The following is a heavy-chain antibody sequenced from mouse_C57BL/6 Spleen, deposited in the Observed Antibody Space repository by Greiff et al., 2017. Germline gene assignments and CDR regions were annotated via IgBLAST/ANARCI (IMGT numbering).Heavy chain of an antibody. CDR3: ATGNWGDY. D-gene: IGHD4-1*01. CDR1: GYAFTNYL. CDR2: INPGSGGT. J-gene: IGHJ2*01. V-gene: IGHV1-54*01. Sequence: VQLQQSGAELVRPGTSVKVSCKASGYAFTNYLLEWVKQRPGQGLEWIGVINPGSGGTNYNEKFKGKATLTACKASSTAYMQLSSLTSETSAVYVCATGNWGDYWGQGTTLTVSS.